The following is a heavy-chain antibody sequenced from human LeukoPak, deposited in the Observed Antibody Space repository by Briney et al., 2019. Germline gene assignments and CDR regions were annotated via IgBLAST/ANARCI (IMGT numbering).Heavy chain of an antibody. J-gene: IGHJ5*02. CDR1: GFTFSSYS. CDR2: ISSTSTYI. CDR3: AKDDSSSWYPNWFDP. Sequence: GGSLRLSCAASGFTFSSYSMNWVRQAPGRGLEWVSSISSTSTYIYYADSVEGRFTISRDNAKNSLYLQMTSLRAEDTAVYYCAKDDSSSWYPNWFDPWGQGTLVTVSS. D-gene: IGHD6-13*01. V-gene: IGHV3-21*04.